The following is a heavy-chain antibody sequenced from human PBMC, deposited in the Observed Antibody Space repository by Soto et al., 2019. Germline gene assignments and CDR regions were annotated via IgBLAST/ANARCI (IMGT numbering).Heavy chain of an antibody. D-gene: IGHD3-22*01. CDR1: GGSISSDDYY. J-gene: IGHJ1*01. V-gene: IGHV4-30-4*02. Sequence: SDTLSLTCTFSGGSISSDDYYWSWIRQAPGRGLEWIGYIHSSGSIYYNPSVKSRATMSIDTARNQFSLKVSSVTVADTAVYYCARDLDGLHDDNSGPYPRPGWGQGTLVTVS. CDR2: IHSSGSI. CDR3: ARDLDGLHDDNSGPYPRPG.